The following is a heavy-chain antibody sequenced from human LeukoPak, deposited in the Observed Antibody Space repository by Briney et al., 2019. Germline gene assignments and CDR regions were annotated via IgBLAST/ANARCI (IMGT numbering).Heavy chain of an antibody. CDR3: ARHSNTAMVDY. CDR2: INPNSGGT. D-gene: IGHD5-18*01. V-gene: IGHV1-2*06. CDR1: GYSCTGYD. J-gene: IGHJ4*02. Sequence: ASVKVSCKASGYSCTGYDMQWLRQAPGQGLEWMGRINPNSGGTNYAQKFQGRVTMTRDTSISTAYMELSRLRSDDTAVYYCARHSNTAMVDYWGQGTLVTVSS.